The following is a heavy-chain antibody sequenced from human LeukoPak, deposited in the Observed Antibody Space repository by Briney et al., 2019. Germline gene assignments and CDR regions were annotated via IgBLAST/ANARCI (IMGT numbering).Heavy chain of an antibody. Sequence: SETLSLTCTVSGGSISTSSYYWGWVRQPPGKGLEWIGNIFYSGSTYYSPSLKSRVTISLDTSRNQFSLKLSSVTAADTAVYFCARGPYSYDSSGAFDIWGQGTMVTVSS. CDR2: IFYSGST. CDR1: GGSISTSSYY. J-gene: IGHJ3*02. CDR3: ARGPYSYDSSGAFDI. D-gene: IGHD3-22*01. V-gene: IGHV4-39*07.